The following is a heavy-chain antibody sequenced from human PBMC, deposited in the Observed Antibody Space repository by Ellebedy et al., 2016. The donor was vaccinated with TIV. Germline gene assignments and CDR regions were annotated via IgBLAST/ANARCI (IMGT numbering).Heavy chain of an antibody. Sequence: SVKVSCXASGGTFSSYAISWVRQAPGQGLEWMGGIIPIFGTANYAQKFQGRVTITADKSTSTAYMELSSLRSEDTAVYYCARRAPTYYDFWSGERYFDLWGRGTLVTVSS. J-gene: IGHJ2*01. D-gene: IGHD3-3*01. CDR2: IIPIFGTA. CDR1: GGTFSSYA. CDR3: ARRAPTYYDFWSGERYFDL. V-gene: IGHV1-69*06.